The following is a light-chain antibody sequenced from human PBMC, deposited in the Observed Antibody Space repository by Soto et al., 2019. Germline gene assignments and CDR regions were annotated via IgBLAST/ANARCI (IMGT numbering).Light chain of an antibody. CDR2: RAS. J-gene: IGKJ2*01. CDR1: QSVSSIY. CDR3: QQYGGSPPYT. V-gene: IGKV3-20*01. Sequence: EIVLTQSPGTLSLSPVERATLSCRASQSVSSIYLAWYQQKPGQAPRLLIYRASSRATGIPDRFSGSGSGTDFTLTISRLEPEDFAVYYCQQYGGSPPYTFGQGTKLEIK.